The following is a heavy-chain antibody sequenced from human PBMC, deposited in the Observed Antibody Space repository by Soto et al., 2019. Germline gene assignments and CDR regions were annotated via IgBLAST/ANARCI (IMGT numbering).Heavy chain of an antibody. CDR2: VNSDGSFT. V-gene: IGHV3-74*01. CDR1: GLTFSSYW. CDR3: VRETPSVDHYSFYMDV. J-gene: IGHJ6*03. D-gene: IGHD2-2*01. Sequence: EVQLVESGGGLVQPGRSLRLSGAASGLTFSSYWMHWVRQVPGKGLVWVSRVNSDGSFTTYADSVKGRFTISRDNAKTTLYLQMNSLRAEDTPLYYCVRETPSVDHYSFYMDVWGKGTTVTVSS.